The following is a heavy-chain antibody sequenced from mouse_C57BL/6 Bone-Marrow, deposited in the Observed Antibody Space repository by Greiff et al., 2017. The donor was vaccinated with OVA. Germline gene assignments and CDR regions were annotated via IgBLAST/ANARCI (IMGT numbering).Heavy chain of an antibody. CDR1: GSTFTSYW. V-gene: IGHV1-61*01. CDR2: IYSSDSET. J-gene: IGHJ2*01. Sequence: VQLQQPGAELVRPGSSVKLSCKASGSTFTSYWMDWVKQRLGQGLEWIGNIYSSDSETHYKQKFKDKARLTVDKSSSTAYMQLSSLTAEDSAVYYCATDYWGQGTTLTVSA. CDR3: ATDY.